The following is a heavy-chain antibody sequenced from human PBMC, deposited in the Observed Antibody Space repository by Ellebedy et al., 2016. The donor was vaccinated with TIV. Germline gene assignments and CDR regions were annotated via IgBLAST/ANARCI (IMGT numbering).Heavy chain of an antibody. V-gene: IGHV1-18*04. CDR1: GYTFTSYY. J-gene: IGHJ4*02. Sequence: ASVKVSXKASGYTFTSYYMHWVRQAPGQGLEWMGWISAYNGNTNYAQKLQGRVTMTTDTSTSTAYMELSSLRSEDTAVYYCARVGDYGGTYFDYWGQGTLVTVSS. CDR3: ARVGDYGGTYFDY. CDR2: ISAYNGNT. D-gene: IGHD4-23*01.